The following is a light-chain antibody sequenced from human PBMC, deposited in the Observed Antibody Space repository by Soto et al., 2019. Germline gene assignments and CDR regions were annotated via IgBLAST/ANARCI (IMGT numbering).Light chain of an antibody. CDR2: SAS. CDR3: QQYGYSFWT. CDR1: HSVSSSY. V-gene: IGKV3-20*01. J-gene: IGKJ1*01. Sequence: ELVLTQSPGTLSLYPEERATLSCRVSHSVSSSYLAWYQQKPGQAPMLLIYSASSRATGIPDRFSGSGSGTVYTLTISRLEPEDSAVYYCQQYGYSFWTFGQGTKVDI.